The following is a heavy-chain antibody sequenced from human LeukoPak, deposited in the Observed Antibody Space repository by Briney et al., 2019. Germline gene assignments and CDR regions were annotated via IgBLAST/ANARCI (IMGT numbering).Heavy chain of an antibody. Sequence: GGSLRLSCAASGFTVSSNYMSWVSQAPGKGLEWVSVIYSGGSTYYADSVKGRFTISRDNSKNTLYLQMNSLRAEDTAVYYCARDSGGIQLWYWGQGTLVTVSS. CDR2: IYSGGST. D-gene: IGHD5-18*01. CDR1: GFTVSSNY. V-gene: IGHV3-66*01. J-gene: IGHJ4*02. CDR3: ARDSGGIQLWY.